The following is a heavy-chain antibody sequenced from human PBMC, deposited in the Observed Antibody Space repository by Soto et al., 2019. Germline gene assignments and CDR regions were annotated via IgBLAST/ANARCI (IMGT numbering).Heavy chain of an antibody. CDR1: GYSFTTYW. D-gene: IGHD3-22*01. CDR2: IYASDSDT. J-gene: IGHJ3*02. CDR3: ARPPNYDSTAFGI. Sequence: GESLKISCKGSGYSFTTYWIGWVRQMPGKGLEWMGTIYASDSDTRYSPSFEGQVTISVDKSISTAYLQWSRLEASDTAMYYCARPPNYDSTAFGIWGQGTMVTVSS. V-gene: IGHV5-51*01.